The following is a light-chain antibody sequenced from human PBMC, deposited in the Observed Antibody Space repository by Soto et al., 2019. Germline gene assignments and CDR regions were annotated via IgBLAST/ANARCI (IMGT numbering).Light chain of an antibody. CDR1: SSDVGAYNY. CDR3: SSYTSSSTL. V-gene: IGLV2-8*01. CDR2: EVN. Sequence: QSALTQPPSASGSPGQSVTISCTGTSSDVGAYNYVSWYRQHPGKAPKLLIFEVNSRPSGVPDRFSGSKSGNTASLTISGLQAEDEADYYCSSYTSSSTLFGGGTKLTVL. J-gene: IGLJ2*01.